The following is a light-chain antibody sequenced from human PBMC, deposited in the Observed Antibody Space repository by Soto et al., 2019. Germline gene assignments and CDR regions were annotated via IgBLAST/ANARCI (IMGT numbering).Light chain of an antibody. CDR3: MQALQTPIT. V-gene: IGKV2-28*01. CDR1: QSLLHSNGYNY. CDR2: LGS. J-gene: IGKJ5*01. Sequence: DIVMTQSPLSLPVTPGEPASISCRSSQSLLHSNGYNYLDWYLQKPGQSPQLLIYLGSNRASGVPDRFSGSGSGTDFTLKISRVEAEDVGVYYCMQALQTPITFGQGPRLEMK.